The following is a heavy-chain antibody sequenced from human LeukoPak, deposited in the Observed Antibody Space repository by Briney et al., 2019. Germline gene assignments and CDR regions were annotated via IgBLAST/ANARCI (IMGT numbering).Heavy chain of an antibody. Sequence: ASVKVSCKASGYTFTSYVINWVRQAPGQGLEWMGWISGYSGNTNYAQKLQGRVTMTTDTSTSTAYMELRSLRSDDTAVYYCARAQVDYNNGPGSQGYYSYGMDVWGQGTTVTVSS. J-gene: IGHJ6*02. D-gene: IGHD4-11*01. CDR1: GYTFTSYV. CDR3: ARAQVDYNNGPGSQGYYSYGMDV. V-gene: IGHV1-18*01. CDR2: ISGYSGNT.